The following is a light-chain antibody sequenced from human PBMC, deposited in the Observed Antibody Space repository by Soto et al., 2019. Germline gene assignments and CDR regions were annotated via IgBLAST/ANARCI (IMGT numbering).Light chain of an antibody. CDR3: QQFSSYPLT. V-gene: IGKV3-20*01. CDR1: QTVRNNY. J-gene: IGKJ4*01. Sequence: VLTQSPGTLSLSPGESATLSCRASQTVRNNYLAWYQQKPGQAPRLLIYVASSRATGIPDRFSGGGSGTDFTLTISRLEPEDFAVYYCQQFSSYPLTFGGGTKLEIK. CDR2: VAS.